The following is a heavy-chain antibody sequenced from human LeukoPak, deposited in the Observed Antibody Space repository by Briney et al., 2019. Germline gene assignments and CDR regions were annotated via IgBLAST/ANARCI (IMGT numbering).Heavy chain of an antibody. D-gene: IGHD3-22*01. CDR1: GYTFTSYA. Sequence: ASVKVSCKASGYTFTSYAMHWVRQAPGQRLEWMGWINAGNGNTKYSQKFQGRVTITRDTSASTAYMELSSLRSEDTAVYYCARELYYYDSSGYQPFDYWGQGTLVTVSS. CDR3: ARELYYYDSSGYQPFDY. J-gene: IGHJ4*02. CDR2: INAGNGNT. V-gene: IGHV1-3*01.